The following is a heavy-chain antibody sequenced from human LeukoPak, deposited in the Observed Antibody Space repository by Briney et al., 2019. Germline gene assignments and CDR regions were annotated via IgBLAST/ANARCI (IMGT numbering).Heavy chain of an antibody. CDR3: ARDPYGAHFDY. V-gene: IGHV4-31*03. D-gene: IGHD1-26*01. J-gene: IGHJ4*02. CDR1: GGSISSGGYY. Sequence: SETLSLTCTVSGGSISSGGYYWSWIRQHPGKGLEWIGYIYYSGSTYYNPSLKSRVTISVDTSKNQFSLRLSSVTAADTALYYCARDPYGAHFDYWGQGTLVTVSS. CDR2: IYYSGST.